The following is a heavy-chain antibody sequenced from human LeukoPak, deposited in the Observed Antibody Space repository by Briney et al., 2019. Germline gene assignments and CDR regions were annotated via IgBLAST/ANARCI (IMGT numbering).Heavy chain of an antibody. CDR3: ARPGVGGAFDI. J-gene: IGHJ3*02. Sequence: SETLSLTCTVSRGSITSGSYYWGWIRQPPGKGLEWIGEIYHSGSTNYNPSLKSRVTISVDRSKSHFSLKLSSVTAADTAVYYCARPGVGGAFDIWGQGSMVTVYS. D-gene: IGHD3-3*01. CDR2: IYHSGST. V-gene: IGHV4-39*07. CDR1: RGSITSGSYY.